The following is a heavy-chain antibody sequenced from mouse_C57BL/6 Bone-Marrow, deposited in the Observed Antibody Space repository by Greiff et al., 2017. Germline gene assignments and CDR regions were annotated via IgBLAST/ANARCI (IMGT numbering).Heavy chain of an antibody. CDR2: INPNNGGT. J-gene: IGHJ1*03. CDR1: GYTFTDYN. V-gene: IGHV1-18*01. CDR3: ARGDYGNYWYFDV. D-gene: IGHD2-1*01. Sequence: EVQLQQSGPELVKPGASVKIPCKASGYTFTDYNMDWVKQSPGKSLEWIGDINPNNGGTIYNQKFKGKATLTVDKSSSTAYMELRSLTSEDTAVYYCARGDYGNYWYFDVWGTGTTVTVSA.